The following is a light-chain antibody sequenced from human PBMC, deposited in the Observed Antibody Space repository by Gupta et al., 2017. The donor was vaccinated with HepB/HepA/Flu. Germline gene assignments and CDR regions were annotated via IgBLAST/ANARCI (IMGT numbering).Light chain of an antibody. Sequence: EFVLTQSPATLSLSPGERATLACRASQSVSSFLAWYQQKPGQAPRLLIYDAFNRATGIPARFSGSGSGTDFTLTISSLEPEDFAVYYCQQRSNGLTFGGGTRVEIK. CDR2: DAF. CDR3: QQRSNGLT. CDR1: QSVSSF. J-gene: IGKJ4*01. V-gene: IGKV3-11*01.